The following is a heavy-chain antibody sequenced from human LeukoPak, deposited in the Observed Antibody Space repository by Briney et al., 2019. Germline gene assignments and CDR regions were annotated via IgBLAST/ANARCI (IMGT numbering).Heavy chain of an antibody. Sequence: GGSLRLSCAASGFTFSSYGMHWVRQAPGKGLEWVAVIWYDGSNKYYADSVKGRFTISRDNSKNTLYLKMNSLRAEDTAVYYCARDFTVRGVIIGAFDIWGQGTMVTVSS. CDR2: IWYDGSNK. CDR1: GFTFSSYG. J-gene: IGHJ3*02. CDR3: ARDFTVRGVIIGAFDI. D-gene: IGHD3-10*01. V-gene: IGHV3-33*01.